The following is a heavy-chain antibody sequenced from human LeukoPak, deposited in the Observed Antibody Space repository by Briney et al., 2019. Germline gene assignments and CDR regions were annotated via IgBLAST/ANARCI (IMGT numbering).Heavy chain of an antibody. Sequence: GGSLRFSCAASGFAFNDYWMSWVRQAPGKGLEWVANIKHDGSEKFYVDSVTGRFTLSRDNAKNSLHLEMHSLRAEDTAVYYCARLIVLVQEGIIYSWFDTWGQGTPVTVSS. V-gene: IGHV3-7*01. CDR1: GFAFNDYW. D-gene: IGHD2-2*01. J-gene: IGHJ5*02. CDR2: IKHDGSEK. CDR3: ARLIVLVQEGIIYSWFDT.